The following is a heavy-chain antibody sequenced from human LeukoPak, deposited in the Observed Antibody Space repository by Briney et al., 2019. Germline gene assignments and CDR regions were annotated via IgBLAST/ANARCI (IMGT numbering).Heavy chain of an antibody. D-gene: IGHD2-8*01. CDR3: ARRYCANGVCYRAHFDY. CDR1: GYTFTSYG. CDR2: IGAYNGNT. J-gene: IGHJ4*02. Sequence: ASVKVSCKASGYTFTSYGISWVRQAPGQGLEWMGWIGAYNGNTNYAQKLQGRVTMTTDTSTSTAYMELRSLRSDDTAVYYCARRYCANGVCYRAHFDYWGQGTLVTVSS. V-gene: IGHV1-18*01.